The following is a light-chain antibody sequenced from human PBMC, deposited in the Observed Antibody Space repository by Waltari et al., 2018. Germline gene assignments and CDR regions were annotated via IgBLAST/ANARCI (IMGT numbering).Light chain of an antibody. CDR2: DVS. Sequence: QSALTQPASVSGSPGQSITISCTGTSSDVGGYNYVSWYQQHPGKAPKLMISDVSNRPSGVSNRFSGSKSGNTAALTISVLQAEDGADYYCSSYTSSSTLWVFGGGTKLTVL. V-gene: IGLV2-14*03. J-gene: IGLJ3*02. CDR3: SSYTSSSTLWV. CDR1: SSDVGGYNY.